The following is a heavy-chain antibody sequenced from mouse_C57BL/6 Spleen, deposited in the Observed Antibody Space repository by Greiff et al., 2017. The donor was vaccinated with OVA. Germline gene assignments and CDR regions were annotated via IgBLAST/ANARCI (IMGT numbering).Heavy chain of an antibody. Sequence: QVQLKESGAELVKPGASVKLSCKASGYTFTEYTIHWVKQRSGQGLEWIGWFYPGSGSIKYNEKFKDKATLTADKSSSTVYMELSRLTSEDSAVYFCARHGEGYYGSSYWYFDVWGTGTTVTVSS. V-gene: IGHV1-62-2*01. D-gene: IGHD1-1*01. CDR3: ARHGEGYYGSSYWYFDV. J-gene: IGHJ1*03. CDR2: FYPGSGSI. CDR1: GYTFTEYT.